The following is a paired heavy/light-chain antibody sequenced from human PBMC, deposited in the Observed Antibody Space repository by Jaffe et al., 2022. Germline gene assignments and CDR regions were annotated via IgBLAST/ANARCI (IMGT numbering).Heavy chain of an antibody. CDR3: ARGSKYPTSRFDY. J-gene: IGHJ4*02. CDR2: TYYRSKWYT. Sequence: QVQLQQSGPGLVKPSQTLSLTCAISGDSVSSNSAAWNWIRQSPSRGLEWLGRTYYRSKWYTDSALSVRSRITISPDTSDNQFSLQLNSVTPEDTAVYFCARGSKYPTSRFDYWGQGILVTVSS. V-gene: IGHV6-1*01. D-gene: IGHD6-6*01. CDR1: GDSVSSNSAA.
Light chain of an antibody. CDR1: QSVLDSANNRTY. CDR2: WAS. CDR3: QQFYGLPLT. Sequence: DIVMTQSPDSLAVSLGERATINCKSSQSVLDSANNRTYLTWYQHKPGQPPKVLIYWASTRESGVPDRFSGSGSGTDFTLTISSLQAEDVAVYYCQQFYGLPLTFGPGTKVEIK. V-gene: IGKV4-1*01. J-gene: IGKJ3*01.